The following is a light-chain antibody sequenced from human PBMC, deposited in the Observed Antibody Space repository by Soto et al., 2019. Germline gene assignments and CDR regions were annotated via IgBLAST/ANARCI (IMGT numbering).Light chain of an antibody. V-gene: IGKV1-39*01. Sequence: DIQMTQSPFSLSASVGERVTITCRASQNINNYLNWYQQRPGKAPKLLIYAASNLRSGVPSRFSGSGSGTYFTLTVSSLQPEDFAPYYCHQSYSAPRTFVQGTKLEIK. CDR3: HQSYSAPRT. CDR2: AAS. CDR1: QNINNY. J-gene: IGKJ2*01.